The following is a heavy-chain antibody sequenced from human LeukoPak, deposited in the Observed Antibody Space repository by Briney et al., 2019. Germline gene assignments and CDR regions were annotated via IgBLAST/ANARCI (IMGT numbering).Heavy chain of an antibody. Sequence: PSETLSLTCTVSDDSLSRYYWSWVRQPAGKGLEWIGRLDTSGNTHYNPSLKSRVTMSVDTSRNQFSLRLTSVTAADTAVYYCARGGDCPDYWGQGTLVTVSS. J-gene: IGHJ4*02. D-gene: IGHD2-21*02. CDR2: LDTSGNT. V-gene: IGHV4-4*07. CDR3: ARGGDCPDY. CDR1: DDSLSRYY.